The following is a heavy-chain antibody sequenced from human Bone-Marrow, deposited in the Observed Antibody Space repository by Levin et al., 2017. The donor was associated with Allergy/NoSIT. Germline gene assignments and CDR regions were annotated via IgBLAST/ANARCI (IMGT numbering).Heavy chain of an antibody. CDR2: IAYDGTNE. CDR3: AKDGLIYYDSSGYHSRTHYFDS. Sequence: GGSLRLSCAASGFNFGTYGMNWVRQAPGKGLQWVAVIAYDGTNEYYADSVKGRFTISRDNSKNTLYLQMNSLRAEDTAVYYCAKDGLIYYDSSGYHSRTHYFDSWGLGTLVTVSS. J-gene: IGHJ4*02. CDR1: GFNFGTYG. V-gene: IGHV3-30*18. D-gene: IGHD3-22*01.